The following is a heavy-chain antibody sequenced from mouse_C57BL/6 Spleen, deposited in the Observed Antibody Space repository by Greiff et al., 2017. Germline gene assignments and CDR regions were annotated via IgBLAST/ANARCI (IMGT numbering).Heavy chain of an antibody. CDR1: GYTFTDYN. V-gene: IGHV1-18*01. Sequence: EVQLQQSGPELVKPGASVKIPCKASGYTFTDYNMDWVKQSHGKSLEWIGDINPNNGGTIYNQKFKGKATLTVDKSSSTAYMELRSLTSEDTAVYYCAREGTAQATGYFDYWGQGTTLTVSS. D-gene: IGHD3-2*02. CDR2: INPNNGGT. CDR3: AREGTAQATGYFDY. J-gene: IGHJ2*01.